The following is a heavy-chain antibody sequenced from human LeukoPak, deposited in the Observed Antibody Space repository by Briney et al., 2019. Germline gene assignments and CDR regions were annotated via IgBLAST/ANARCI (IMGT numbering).Heavy chain of an antibody. Sequence: SETLSLTCTVSGCSISSYYWSWIRQPPGKGLEWIGYIYYSGSTNYNPSLKSRVTISVDTSKNQFSLKLSSVTAADTAVYYCARGRIFMVRGVIKNYFDYWGQGTLVTVSS. D-gene: IGHD3-10*01. CDR2: IYYSGST. CDR1: GCSISSYY. V-gene: IGHV4-59*12. J-gene: IGHJ4*02. CDR3: ARGRIFMVRGVIKNYFDY.